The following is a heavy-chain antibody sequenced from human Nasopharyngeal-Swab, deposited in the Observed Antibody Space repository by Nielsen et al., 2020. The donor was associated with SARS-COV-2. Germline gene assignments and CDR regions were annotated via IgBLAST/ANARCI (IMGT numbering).Heavy chain of an antibody. D-gene: IGHD3-9*01. CDR2: IYYSGST. CDR3: ASFDILTGYGAY. V-gene: IGHV4-39*01. J-gene: IGHJ4*02. Sequence: WIRQPPGEGLEWIGSIYYSGSTYYNPSLKSRVTISVDTSKNQFSLKLSSVTAADTAVYYCASFDILTGYGAYWGQGTLVTVSS.